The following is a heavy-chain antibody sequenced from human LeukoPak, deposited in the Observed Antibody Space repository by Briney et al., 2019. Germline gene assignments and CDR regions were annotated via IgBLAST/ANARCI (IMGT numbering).Heavy chain of an antibody. V-gene: IGHV3-48*04. Sequence: GGSLRLSCAASGFTFSNYTMNWVRQAPGKGLEWVSYLSATSSTIYYADSVKGRFTISRDNAKNSLYLQMNSLRAEDTAVYYCARKHYGSGIYYPFDYWGQGTLVTVSS. J-gene: IGHJ4*02. CDR3: ARKHYGSGIYYPFDY. D-gene: IGHD3-10*01. CDR1: GFTFSNYT. CDR2: LSATSSTI.